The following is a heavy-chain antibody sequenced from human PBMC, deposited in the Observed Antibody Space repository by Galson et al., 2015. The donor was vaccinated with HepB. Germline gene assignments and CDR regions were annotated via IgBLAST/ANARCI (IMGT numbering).Heavy chain of an antibody. CDR2: ISGSGGSK. D-gene: IGHD3-3*01. Sequence: SLRLSCAASGFTFSSYAMSWVRQAPGKGLEWVSAISGSGGSKYYADSVKGRFTISRDNSKNTLYLQMNSLRAEDTAVYYCAKGEGGFWSGYYTVGFDYWGQGTLVTVSS. CDR3: AKGEGGFWSGYYTVGFDY. J-gene: IGHJ4*02. V-gene: IGHV3-23*01. CDR1: GFTFSSYA.